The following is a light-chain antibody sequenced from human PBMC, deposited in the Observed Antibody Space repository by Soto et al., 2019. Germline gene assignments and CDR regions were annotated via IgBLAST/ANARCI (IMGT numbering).Light chain of an antibody. Sequence: DIQMTQSPSSLSASVGDRVTLTCRASQSISKYLNWYQVKSGKGPKLLIYGTSTLQSGVPSRFSGGGSGTHFPLTISNLQPEDFAVYYCQQGDRPLLTFGGGTRGEIK. J-gene: IGKJ4*01. V-gene: IGKV1-39*01. CDR3: QQGDRPLLT. CDR1: QSISKY. CDR2: GTS.